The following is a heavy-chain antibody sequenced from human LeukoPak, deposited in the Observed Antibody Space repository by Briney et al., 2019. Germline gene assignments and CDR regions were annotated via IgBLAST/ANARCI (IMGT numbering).Heavy chain of an antibody. CDR1: GYTLTELS. CDR3: ATVAAPPPVTPFNY. D-gene: IGHD3-16*02. Sequence: ASVKVSXKVSGYTLTELSMHWVRQAPGKGLEWIGGFDPEDGETIYAQKFQGRVTMTEDTSTDTAYMELSSLRSEDTAVYYCATVAAPPPVTPFNYWGQGTLVTVSS. CDR2: FDPEDGET. J-gene: IGHJ4*02. V-gene: IGHV1-24*01.